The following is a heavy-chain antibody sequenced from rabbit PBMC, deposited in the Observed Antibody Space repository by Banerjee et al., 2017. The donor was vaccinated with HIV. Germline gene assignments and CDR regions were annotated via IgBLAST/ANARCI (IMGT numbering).Heavy chain of an antibody. V-gene: IGHV1S43*01. Sequence: QSLEESGGGLVKPGASLTLTCKASGFSFSSGYDMCWVRQAPGKGLEWIACIYTGVGSTWYASWVNGRFTISRSTSLSTVDLKMTSLTAADTATYFCARDYAGYIGYGYYFNLWGPGTLVTVS. CDR3: ARDYAGYIGYGYYFNL. CDR1: GFSFSSGYD. CDR2: IYTGVGST. D-gene: IGHD7-1*01. J-gene: IGHJ4*01.